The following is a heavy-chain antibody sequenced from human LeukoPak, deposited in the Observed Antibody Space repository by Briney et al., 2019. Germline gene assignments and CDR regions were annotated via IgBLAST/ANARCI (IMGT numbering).Heavy chain of an antibody. V-gene: IGHV3-15*01. J-gene: IGHJ4*02. CDR1: GFAFTNAW. CDR2: IKSKADGGTT. Sequence: PGGSLRLSCAATGFAFTNAWMKWVRQAPGKGREWVGRIKSKADGGTTTYAAAVRGRFTIPRDDSNNMLYLQLLSLKTEDTAVYYRTPASYDYYHSSGYSFGGFWGQGTLVTVSS. CDR3: TPASYDYYHSSGYSFGGF. D-gene: IGHD3-22*01.